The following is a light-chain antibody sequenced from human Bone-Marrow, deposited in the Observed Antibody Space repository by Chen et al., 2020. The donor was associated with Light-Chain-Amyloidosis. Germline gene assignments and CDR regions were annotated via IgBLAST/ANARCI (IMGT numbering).Light chain of an antibody. CDR3: QSYDNSLSGWV. CDR2: GTM. Sequence: QSVLTQPPSVSGAPGQRVTISCTGSSSNIGAPYDLLWYQQLPGAAPKLLIYGTMNRPSRVPDRFSGSKSGTSASLAITGLRAEDEADYYCQSYDNSLSGWVFGGGTKLTVL. V-gene: IGLV1-40*01. J-gene: IGLJ3*02. CDR1: SSNIGAPYD.